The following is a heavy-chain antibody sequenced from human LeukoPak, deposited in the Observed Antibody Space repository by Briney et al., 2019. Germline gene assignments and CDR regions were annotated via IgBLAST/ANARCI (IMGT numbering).Heavy chain of an antibody. CDR1: GYTFTGYY. Sequence: ASVKVSCKASGYTFTGYYMHWVRQAPGQGLEWMGWINPNSGGTNYAQKFQGRVTMTRNTSISTAYMELSSLRSEDTAVYYCARGQQQLPLWWGQGTLVTVSS. CDR3: ARGQQQLPLW. D-gene: IGHD6-13*01. CDR2: INPNSGGT. V-gene: IGHV1-2*02. J-gene: IGHJ4*02.